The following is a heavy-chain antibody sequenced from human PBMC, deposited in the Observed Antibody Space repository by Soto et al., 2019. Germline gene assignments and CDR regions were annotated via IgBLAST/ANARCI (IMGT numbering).Heavy chain of an antibody. CDR1: GFTFGTYS. J-gene: IGHJ6*02. CDR3: ARLYYDYV. Sequence: RRLSCAGSGFTFGTYSMNWVRQAAGKGLEWIAYISYDSDTIQYADSVKGRFTISRDNAKNSLYLQMNSLRGEDTAVYYCARLYYDYVWGQGTTVTVSS. V-gene: IGHV3-48*01. D-gene: IGHD3-3*01. CDR2: ISYDSDTI.